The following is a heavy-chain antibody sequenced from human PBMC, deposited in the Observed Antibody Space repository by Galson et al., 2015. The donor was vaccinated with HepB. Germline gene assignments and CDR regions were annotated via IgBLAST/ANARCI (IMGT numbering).Heavy chain of an antibody. CDR1: GYPFTGYP. V-gene: IGHV1-2*04. CDR2: INPNSGGT. J-gene: IGHJ6*03. CDR3: ARAGGGGSYYYYYMDD. Sequence: VHLSGKSSGYPFTGYPVHWVRQAPGQGLEWKGWINPNSGGTSYAQKFPGWVTMTRDTSISTAYMELSRLRSDDTAVYYGARAGGGGSYYYYYMDDWGKGTTVTVSS. D-gene: IGHD4-23*01.